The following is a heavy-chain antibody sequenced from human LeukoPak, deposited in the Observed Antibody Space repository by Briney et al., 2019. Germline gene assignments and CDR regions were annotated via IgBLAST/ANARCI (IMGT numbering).Heavy chain of an antibody. D-gene: IGHD3-22*01. CDR1: GITLSNYG. CDR3: AKRGVVIRVILVGFHKEAYYFDS. Sequence: GGSLRLSCAVSGITLSNYGMSWVRQAPGKGLEWVASISGSGGSTKYADSVKGRFTISRDNSKNTLYLQMNSLRVEDTAVYFCAKRGVVIRVILVGFHKEAYYFDSWGQGALVTVSS. J-gene: IGHJ4*02. CDR2: ISGSGGST. V-gene: IGHV3-23*01.